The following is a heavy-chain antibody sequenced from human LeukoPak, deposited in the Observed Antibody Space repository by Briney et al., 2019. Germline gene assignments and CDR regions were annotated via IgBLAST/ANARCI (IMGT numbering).Heavy chain of an antibody. J-gene: IGHJ4*02. CDR2: IYWDDDK. CDR1: GFSLSTSGVG. V-gene: IGHV2-5*02. Sequence: SGPTLVNPTQTPTLTCTFSGFSLSTSGVGVGWIRQPPGKALEWLALIYWDDDKRYSPSLKSRLTITKDTSKNQVVLTMTDMDPVDTATYYCAHSNYDILTGYYWFDYWGQGTLVTVSS. D-gene: IGHD3-9*01. CDR3: AHSNYDILTGYYWFDY.